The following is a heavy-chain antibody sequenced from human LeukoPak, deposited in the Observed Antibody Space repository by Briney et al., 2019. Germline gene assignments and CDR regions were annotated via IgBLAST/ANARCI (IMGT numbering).Heavy chain of an antibody. J-gene: IGHJ4*02. CDR3: ARDAPVAGTEGHFDY. CDR2: ITSSSDYI. Sequence: GGSLRLSCAGSGFSFSHYAINWVRQAPGKGLEWVSSITSSSDYIYYADSVKGRFTISRDNAKNSLYLQMNSLRAEDTAVYYCARDAPVAGTEGHFDYWGQGTLVTVSS. CDR1: GFSFSHYA. V-gene: IGHV3-21*01. D-gene: IGHD6-19*01.